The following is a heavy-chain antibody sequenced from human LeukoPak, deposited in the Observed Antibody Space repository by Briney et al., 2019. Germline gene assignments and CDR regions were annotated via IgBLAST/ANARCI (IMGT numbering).Heavy chain of an antibody. D-gene: IGHD2-2*01. CDR1: GFTFSSYA. J-gene: IGHJ4*02. V-gene: IGHV3-64*04. CDR2: ISSNGGST. Sequence: PGGSLRLSCAASGFTFSSYAMHWVRQAPGKGLEYVSAISSNGGSTYYADSVKGRFTISRDNSKNTLYLQMNSLRAEDTAVYYCARAGQLPQFDYWGQGTLVTVSS. CDR3: ARAGQLPQFDY.